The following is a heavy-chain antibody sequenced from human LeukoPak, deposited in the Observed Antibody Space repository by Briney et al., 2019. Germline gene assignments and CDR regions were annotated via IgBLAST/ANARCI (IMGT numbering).Heavy chain of an antibody. CDR3: ARTLSARDWFDP. D-gene: IGHD3-3*02. V-gene: IGHV4-39*02. Sequence: SETLSLTCSVSGGSIDTTFYFWGWIRQPPGKGLEWIGNIYYNGDTYYNPSLESRVTLSMDTSKNRFSLRLSSVTAADTAVYYCARTLSARDWFDPWGQGTLVTVSS. CDR2: IYYNGDT. J-gene: IGHJ5*02. CDR1: GGSIDTTFYF.